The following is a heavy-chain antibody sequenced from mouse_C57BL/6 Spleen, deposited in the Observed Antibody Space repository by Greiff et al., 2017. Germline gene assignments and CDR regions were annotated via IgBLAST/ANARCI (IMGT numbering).Heavy chain of an antibody. Sequence: QVQLQQPGAELVMPGASVKLSCKASGYTFTSYWMHWVKQRPGQGLEWIGEIDPSDSYTNYNQKFKGKPTLTVAKSSSTAYMQLSSLTSEDSAVYYCARSEDYGSAFDYWGQGTRVT. D-gene: IGHD1-1*01. CDR3: ARSEDYGSAFDY. CDR1: GYTFTSYW. V-gene: IGHV1-69*01. J-gene: IGHJ2*03. CDR2: IDPSDSYT.